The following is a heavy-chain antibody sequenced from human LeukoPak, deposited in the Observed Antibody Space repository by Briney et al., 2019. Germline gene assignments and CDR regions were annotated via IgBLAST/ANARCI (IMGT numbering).Heavy chain of an antibody. Sequence: SETLSLTCTVSGGSISSFYWSWIRQPPGKGLEWIGYISYSGSTNYNPSLRSRVTISVDTSKNQFSLKLSSVTAADTAVYYCAREVLAAAGTYDYWGQGTLVTVSS. CDR1: GGSISSFY. J-gene: IGHJ4*02. V-gene: IGHV4-59*01. CDR3: AREVLAAAGTYDY. D-gene: IGHD6-13*01. CDR2: ISYSGST.